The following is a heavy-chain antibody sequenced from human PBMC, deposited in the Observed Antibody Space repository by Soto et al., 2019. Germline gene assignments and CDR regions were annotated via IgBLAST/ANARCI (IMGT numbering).Heavy chain of an antibody. J-gene: IGHJ3*02. D-gene: IGHD3-10*01. CDR3: VRVPSTMVTDAFDI. CDR2: IYYSGST. CDR1: GGSISSGDYY. V-gene: IGHV4-30-4*01. Sequence: QVQLQESGPGLVKPSQTLSLTCTVSGGSISSGDYYWSWIRQPPGKGLEWIGYIYYSGSTYYNPSLKSRVTLSVDTSKNQFSLKLSSVTAADTAVYYCVRVPSTMVTDAFDIWGQGTMVTVSS.